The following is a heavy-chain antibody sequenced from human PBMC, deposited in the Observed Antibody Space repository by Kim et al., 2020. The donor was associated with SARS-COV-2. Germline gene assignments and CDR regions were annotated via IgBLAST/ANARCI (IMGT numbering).Heavy chain of an antibody. CDR2: ISGGGVNK. Sequence: GGSLRLSCVASGFTFDIYAMSWVRQAPGKGLEWVSVISGGGVNKFYADSVRGRFTISRDNSKNTLFLQMNSLRDEDTALYYCAKVVIMDDYNYYYYYAMDVGGRGTTVTVSS. V-gene: IGHV3-23*01. D-gene: IGHD2-21*01. CDR3: AKVVIMDDYNYYYYYAMDV. J-gene: IGHJ6*02. CDR1: GFTFDIYA.